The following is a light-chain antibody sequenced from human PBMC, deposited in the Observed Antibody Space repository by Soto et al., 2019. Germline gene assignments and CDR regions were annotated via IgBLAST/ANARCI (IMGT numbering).Light chain of an antibody. CDR1: SSGVGSYDL. J-gene: IGLJ3*02. Sequence: QSVLTQPASVSGSPGQSITISCTGTSSGVGSYDLVSWYQHHPGKAPKLMIYEGSKRPSGVSNRFSGSKSGNTASLTISGLQAEDEADYYCCSYADSSTWVFGGGTKLTVL. V-gene: IGLV2-23*01. CDR3: CSYADSSTWV. CDR2: EGS.